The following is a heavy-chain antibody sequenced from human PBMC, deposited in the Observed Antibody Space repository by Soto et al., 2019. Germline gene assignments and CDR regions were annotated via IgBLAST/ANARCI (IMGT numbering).Heavy chain of an antibody. CDR1: GFTFSSYA. CDR3: AKEGYCSGGSCRRAFQH. V-gene: IGHV3-23*01. CDR2: ISGSGGST. D-gene: IGHD2-15*01. Sequence: PGGSLRLSCAASGFTFSSYAMSWVPQAPGKGLEWVSAISGSGGSTYYADSVKGRFTISRDNSKNTLYLQMNSLRAEDTAVYYCAKEGYCSGGSCRRAFQHWGQGTLVTVSS. J-gene: IGHJ1*01.